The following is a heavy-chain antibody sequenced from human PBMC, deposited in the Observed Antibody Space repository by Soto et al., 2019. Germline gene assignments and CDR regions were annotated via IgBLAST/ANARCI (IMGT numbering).Heavy chain of an antibody. CDR1: GGTFSSYA. Sequence: SVKVSCKASGGTFSSYAISWVRHAPGQGLEWMGGIIPIFGTANYAQKFQGRVTITADESTSTAYMELSSLRSEDTAVYYCARREDSSSWYQYYYYGMDVWGQGTTVTVSS. CDR3: ARREDSSSWYQYYYYGMDV. CDR2: IIPIFGTA. V-gene: IGHV1-69*13. J-gene: IGHJ6*02. D-gene: IGHD6-13*01.